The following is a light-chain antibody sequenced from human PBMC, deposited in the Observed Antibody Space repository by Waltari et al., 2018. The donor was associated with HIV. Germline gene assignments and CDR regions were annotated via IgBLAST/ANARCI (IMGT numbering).Light chain of an antibody. CDR1: QSVLYSSNNKNY. J-gene: IGKJ5*01. V-gene: IGKV4-1*01. Sequence: DIVMTQSPDSLAVSLGERATINCKPSQSVLYSSNNKNYLAWYQQKPGQPPKLLIYWASTRESGVPDRFSGSGSGTDFTLTISSLQAEDVAVYYCQQYYSRVTFGQGTRLEIK. CDR3: QQYYSRVT. CDR2: WAS.